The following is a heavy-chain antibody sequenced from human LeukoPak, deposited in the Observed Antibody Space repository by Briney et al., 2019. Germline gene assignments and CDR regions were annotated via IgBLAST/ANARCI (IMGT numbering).Heavy chain of an antibody. Sequence: SETLSLTCTVSGGSISSYYWSWIRQPAGKGLEWIGRIYTSGSTNYNPSLKSRVTMSVDTSKNQFSLKLSSVTAADTAVYYCARLPPARSYGSGSYRDVWGKGTTVTVSS. V-gene: IGHV4-4*07. CDR1: GGSISSYY. CDR3: ARLPPARSYGSGSYRDV. CDR2: IYTSGST. J-gene: IGHJ6*04. D-gene: IGHD3-10*01.